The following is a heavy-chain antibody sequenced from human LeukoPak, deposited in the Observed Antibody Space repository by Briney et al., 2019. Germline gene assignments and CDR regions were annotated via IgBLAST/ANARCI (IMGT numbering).Heavy chain of an antibody. Sequence: SETLSLTCAVSGGSISSYYWSWIRQPAGKGLEWSGRIYTSGSTNYNPSLKSRVTMSVDTSKNQFSLKLSSVTAADTAVYYCARATVSLAYGMDVWGQGTTVTVSS. D-gene: IGHD4-17*01. J-gene: IGHJ6*02. CDR3: ARATVSLAYGMDV. CDR1: GGSISSYY. V-gene: IGHV4-4*07. CDR2: IYTSGST.